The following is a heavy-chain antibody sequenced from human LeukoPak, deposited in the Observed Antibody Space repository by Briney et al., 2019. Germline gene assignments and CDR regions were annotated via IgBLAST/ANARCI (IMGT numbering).Heavy chain of an antibody. Sequence: GGSLRLSCAASGLSFSDNYMDWVRQAPGKGLEWVGRSRNKANRYITDYAASVEGRFTISRDDSKNSVYLQMNSLRDEDTAVYYCARGELWFGETHNRFDPWGQGTLVTVSS. CDR1: GLSFSDNY. D-gene: IGHD3-10*01. V-gene: IGHV3-72*01. CDR3: ARGELWFGETHNRFDP. CDR2: SRNKANRYIT. J-gene: IGHJ5*02.